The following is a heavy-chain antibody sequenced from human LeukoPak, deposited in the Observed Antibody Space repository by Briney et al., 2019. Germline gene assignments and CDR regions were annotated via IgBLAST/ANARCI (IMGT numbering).Heavy chain of an antibody. CDR2: TYYRSKWFN. CDR1: GDSVSSNSVA. CDR3: ARTKGLKDGIAATDY. Sequence: SQTLSLTCAISGDSVSSNSVAWHWIRQSPSRCLEWLGRTYYRSKWFNDYVASVKSRIIINPDTSKNQFSLQLNSVTPEDTAVYYCARTKGLKDGIAATDYWGQGTLVTVSS. V-gene: IGHV6-1*01. D-gene: IGHD6-13*01. J-gene: IGHJ4*02.